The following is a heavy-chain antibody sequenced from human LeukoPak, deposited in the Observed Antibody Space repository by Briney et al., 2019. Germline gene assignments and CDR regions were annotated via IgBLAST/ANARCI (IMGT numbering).Heavy chain of an antibody. V-gene: IGHV3-33*06. Sequence: PGGSLRLSCAASGFTFSSYGMHWVRQAPGKGLEWVAVIWYDGSNKYYADSVKGRFTISRDNSKNTLYLQMNSLRAEDTAVYYCAKQGRGYYFDYWGQGTLVTVSS. J-gene: IGHJ4*02. CDR2: IWYDGSNK. CDR3: AKQGRGYYFDY. D-gene: IGHD3-10*01. CDR1: GFTFSSYG.